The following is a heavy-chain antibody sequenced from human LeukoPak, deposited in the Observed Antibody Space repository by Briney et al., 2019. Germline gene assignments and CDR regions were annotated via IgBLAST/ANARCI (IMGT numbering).Heavy chain of an antibody. CDR1: AGTFSSYA. J-gene: IGHJ6*02. Sequence: SVKVSCKSSAGTFSSYAISWVRHAPGQGLEWMGGIIPIFGTANSAQKYQGRVTITADESTSTAYMELSSLRSEDTAVYYCARADKWCSSTSCRSKYYYYYGMDVWGQGTTVTVSS. CDR3: ARADKWCSSTSCRSKYYYYYGMDV. V-gene: IGHV1-69*13. CDR2: IIPIFGTA. D-gene: IGHD2-2*01.